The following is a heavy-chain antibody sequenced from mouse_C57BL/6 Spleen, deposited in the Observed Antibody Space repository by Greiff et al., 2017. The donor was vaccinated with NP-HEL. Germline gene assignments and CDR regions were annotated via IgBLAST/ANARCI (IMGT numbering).Heavy chain of an antibody. J-gene: IGHJ4*01. V-gene: IGHV1-64*01. Sequence: QVQLKQPGAELVKPGASVKLSCKASGYTFTSYWMHWVKQRPGQGLEWIGMIHPNSGSTNYNEKFKSKATLTVDKSSSTAYMQLSSLTSEDSAVYYCASFSTVVADYAMDYWGQGTSVTVSS. D-gene: IGHD1-1*01. CDR2: IHPNSGST. CDR1: GYTFTSYW. CDR3: ASFSTVVADYAMDY.